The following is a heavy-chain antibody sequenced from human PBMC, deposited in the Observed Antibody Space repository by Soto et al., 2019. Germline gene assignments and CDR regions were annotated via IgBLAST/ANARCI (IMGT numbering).Heavy chain of an antibody. J-gene: IGHJ5*02. CDR3: ATSVTSGWYPNWFDP. D-gene: IGHD6-19*01. CDR1: GYTFTSYD. V-gene: IGHV1-8*01. Sequence: ASVKVSCKASGYTFTSYDINWVRQATGQGLEWMGWMNPNSGNTGYAQKFQGRVTMTRNTSISTAYMELSSLRSEDTAVYYCATSVTSGWYPNWFDPWGQGTLVTVSS. CDR2: MNPNSGNT.